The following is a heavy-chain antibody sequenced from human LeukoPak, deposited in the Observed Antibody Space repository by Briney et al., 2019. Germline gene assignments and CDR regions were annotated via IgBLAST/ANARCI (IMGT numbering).Heavy chain of an antibody. V-gene: IGHV3-66*01. CDR3: AGCRWNYHYFEH. D-gene: IGHD1-7*01. CDR2: IYSGGST. Sequence: PGGSLRLSCAASGFTVSGNYMTWVRQAPGKGLECVSVIYSGGSTYYADSAEGRFTISRDNSENTLYLHMNSLRAEDTAVYYCAGCRWNYHYFEHWGQGTLVTVSS. CDR1: GFTVSGNY. J-gene: IGHJ4*02.